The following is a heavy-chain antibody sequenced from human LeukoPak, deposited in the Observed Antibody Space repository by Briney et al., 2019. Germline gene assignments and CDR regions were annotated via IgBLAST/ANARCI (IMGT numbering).Heavy chain of an antibody. CDR1: GGSFSGYY. CDR2: INHSGST. D-gene: IGHD4-23*01. Sequence: SETLSLTCAVYGGSFSGYYWSWIRQPPGKGLEWIGEINHSGSTNYNPSLKSRVTISVDTSKYQFSLKLSSVTAADTAVYYCARDTRGNTYWGQGTLVTVSS. CDR3: ARDTRGNTY. V-gene: IGHV4-34*01. J-gene: IGHJ4*02.